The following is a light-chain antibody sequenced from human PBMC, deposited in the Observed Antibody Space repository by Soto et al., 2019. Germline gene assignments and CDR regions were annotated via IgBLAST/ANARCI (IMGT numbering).Light chain of an antibody. CDR1: QSVRNN. J-gene: IGKJ1*01. V-gene: IGKV3-15*01. CDR2: DAS. Sequence: EIVMTQSPGTLSVSPGDTATLSCRASQSVRNNLAWYQQKPGQAPRLLIYDASTRATGIPARFSGSGSGTDFTLSISSLQPEDFAVYYCQHFVNSLTWTFGQGTKVDIK. CDR3: QHFVNSLTWT.